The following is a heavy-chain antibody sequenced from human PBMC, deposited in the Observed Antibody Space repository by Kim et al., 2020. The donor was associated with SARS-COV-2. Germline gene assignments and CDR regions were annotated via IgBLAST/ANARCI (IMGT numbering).Heavy chain of an antibody. D-gene: IGHD4-4*01. V-gene: IGHV5-51*01. CDR3: ARLDYSKKIDYYFDY. Sequence: PPFQGQVTISADKSISTAYLQWSSLKASDTAMYYCARLDYSKKIDYYFDYWGQGTLVTVSS. J-gene: IGHJ4*02.